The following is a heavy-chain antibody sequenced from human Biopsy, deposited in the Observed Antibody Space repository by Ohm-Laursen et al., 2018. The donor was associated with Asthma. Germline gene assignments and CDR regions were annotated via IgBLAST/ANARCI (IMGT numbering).Heavy chain of an antibody. Sequence: TLSLTCPVSGGSISSGGYYWSWIRQHPGKGLEWIGYIYYSGSTYYNPSLKSRVTISVEPSKNQFSLKLSSVTAADTAVYYCARVKDGYNFDYWGQGTLVTVSS. J-gene: IGHJ4*02. D-gene: IGHD5-24*01. CDR1: GGSISSGGYY. CDR2: IYYSGST. V-gene: IGHV4-31*03. CDR3: ARVKDGYNFDY.